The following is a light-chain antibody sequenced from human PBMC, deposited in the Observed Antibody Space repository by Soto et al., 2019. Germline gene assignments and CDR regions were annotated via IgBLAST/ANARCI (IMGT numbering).Light chain of an antibody. J-gene: IGLJ1*01. V-gene: IGLV2-14*03. CDR1: SSDVGAYIY. CDR3: SAYSDIDTKV. Sequence: QSALTRPASVSGSAGQSITIACGGTSSDVGAYIYVSWYQQFPGKAPKLILYEVNNRPSGVSNRFSGSKSDTTASLTISGLQPEDEADYYCSAYSDIDTKVFGTGTKVTV. CDR2: EVN.